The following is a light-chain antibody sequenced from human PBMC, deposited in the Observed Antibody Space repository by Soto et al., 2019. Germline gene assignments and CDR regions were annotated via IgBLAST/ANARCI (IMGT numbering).Light chain of an antibody. Sequence: QSVLTQPPSASGTPGQRVTISCSGSSSNIGINTVNWYQQLPGSAPQLLIYSNNQRPSGVPDRFSGSKSGTSASLAISGLQSEDEADYYCAAWDDSLNGWVFGGGTKVTVL. J-gene: IGLJ3*02. V-gene: IGLV1-44*01. CDR1: SSNIGINT. CDR3: AAWDDSLNGWV. CDR2: SNN.